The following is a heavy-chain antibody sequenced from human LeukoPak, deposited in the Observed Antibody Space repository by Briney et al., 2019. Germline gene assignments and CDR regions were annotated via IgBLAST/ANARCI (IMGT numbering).Heavy chain of an antibody. J-gene: IGHJ4*02. V-gene: IGHV4-59*08. CDR3: ARHPPRRSSGWSFDY. CDR1: GGSMSSDY. Sequence: SETLSLTCSVSGGSMSSDYWSWLRQSPGKGLEWIGRMFGNGGTNYSPSFQRRATMSVDTSTRRLSLRLNSVTAADTAVYYCARHPPRRSSGWSFDYWGQGTLVTVSS. CDR2: MFGNGGT. D-gene: IGHD6-19*01.